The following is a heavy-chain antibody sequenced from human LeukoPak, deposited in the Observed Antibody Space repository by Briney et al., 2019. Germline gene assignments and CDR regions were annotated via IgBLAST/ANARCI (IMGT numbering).Heavy chain of an antibody. J-gene: IGHJ6*03. D-gene: IGHD2-2*01. Sequence: PGGSLRLSCAASGFTFSSYAMSWVRQAPGKGLEWVSAISGSGGSTYYADSVKGRFTISRDISKSTLYLQMNSLRVEDTAVFYCAKGSYSCSTSSCPQYYYYMDVWGKGTTVTVSS. V-gene: IGHV3-23*01. CDR3: AKGSYSCSTSSCPQYYYYMDV. CDR1: GFTFSSYA. CDR2: ISGSGGST.